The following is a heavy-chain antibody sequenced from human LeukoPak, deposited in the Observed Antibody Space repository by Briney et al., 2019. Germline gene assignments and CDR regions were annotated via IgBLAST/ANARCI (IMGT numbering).Heavy chain of an antibody. J-gene: IGHJ4*02. CDR2: INLNSGDT. V-gene: IGHV1-2*02. Sequence: ASVKVSCKASGYTFTGYYIHWVRQAPGQGLEWMGWINLNSGDTNYAQKFQGRVAMTRDTSISTAYMELSRLRSDDTAVYYCARGVLRDHFDYWGQGTLVIVYS. CDR1: GYTFTGYY. CDR3: ARGVLRDHFDY. D-gene: IGHD3-16*01.